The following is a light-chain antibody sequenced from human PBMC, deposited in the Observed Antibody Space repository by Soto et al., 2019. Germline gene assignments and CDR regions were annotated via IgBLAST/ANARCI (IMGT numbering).Light chain of an antibody. V-gene: IGLV2-8*01. CDR1: SSDVGGYNY. CDR2: EVS. J-gene: IGLJ1*01. CDR3: SSYAVTNIFV. Sequence: QSVLTQPPSASGSPGQSVTISCAGTSSDVGGYNYVSWYQQYPGKVPKLMIYEVSERPSGVPDRFSGSKSGSTASLTVSGLQAEDEADYYCSSYAVTNIFVFGTGTKVTVL.